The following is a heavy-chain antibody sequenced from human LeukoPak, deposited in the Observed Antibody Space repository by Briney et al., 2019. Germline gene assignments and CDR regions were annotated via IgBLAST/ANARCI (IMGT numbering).Heavy chain of an antibody. V-gene: IGHV4-31*03. Sequence: PSQTLSLTCTVSGGSISSGGYYWSWIRQHPGKGLEWIGYIYYSGNTYYNPSLKSRVTISVDTSKNQFSPKLSSVTAADTAVYYCARVIITGNDYGMDVWGQGTTVTVSS. D-gene: IGHD1-20*01. CDR2: IYYSGNT. J-gene: IGHJ6*02. CDR3: ARVIITGNDYGMDV. CDR1: GGSISSGGYY.